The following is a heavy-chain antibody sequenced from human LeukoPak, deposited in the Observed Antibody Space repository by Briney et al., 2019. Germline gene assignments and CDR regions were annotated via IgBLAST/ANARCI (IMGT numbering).Heavy chain of an antibody. V-gene: IGHV3-7*01. D-gene: IGHD1-14*01. Sequence: GGSLRLSCAASGFTVSSYWMSWVRQAPGKGLEWVANIQQDGSEKYYVDSVKCRFTISSDNAKNSLYLQMDSLRAEDTAVYYCARDLTLPYWGQGTLVTVSS. CDR3: ARDLTLPY. J-gene: IGHJ4*02. CDR1: GFTVSSYW. CDR2: IQQDGSEK.